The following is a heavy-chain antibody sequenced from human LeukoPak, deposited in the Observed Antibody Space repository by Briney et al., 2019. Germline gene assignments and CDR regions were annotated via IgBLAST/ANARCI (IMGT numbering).Heavy chain of an antibody. CDR2: IKQDGSEK. J-gene: IGHJ4*02. D-gene: IGHD1-26*01. CDR1: GFTFSSYW. V-gene: IGHV3-7*01. CDR3: ANWDSGSYSFDY. Sequence: GGSLSLSCAASGFTFSSYWMSWVPQAPGKGLEWVANIKQDGSEKYYVDSVKGRFTISRDNAKNSLYLQMNSLRAEDTAVYYCANWDSGSYSFDYWGQGTLVPVSS.